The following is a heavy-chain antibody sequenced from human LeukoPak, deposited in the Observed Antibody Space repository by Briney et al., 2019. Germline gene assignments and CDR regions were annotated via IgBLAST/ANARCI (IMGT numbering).Heavy chain of an antibody. CDR2: INHSGST. D-gene: IGHD3-22*01. J-gene: IGHJ4*02. Sequence: PSETLSLTCAVYGGSFSGYYWSWIRQPPGEGLEWIGEINHSGSTNYNPSLKSRVTISVDTSKNQFSLKLSSVTAADTAVYYCARGSDSSGYYSDYWGQGTLVTVSS. V-gene: IGHV4-34*01. CDR1: GGSFSGYY. CDR3: ARGSDSSGYYSDY.